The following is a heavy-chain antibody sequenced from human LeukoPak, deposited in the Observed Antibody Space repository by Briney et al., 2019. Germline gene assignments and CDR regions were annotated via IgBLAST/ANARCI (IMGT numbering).Heavy chain of an antibody. Sequence: SETLSLTCTVSGGSISSYYWSWMRQPPGKGLEWIGYIYYSGSTNYNPSLKSRVTISVDTSKNQFSLKLSSVTAADTAVYYCARDRVTISMNAFDIWGQGTMATVSS. CDR3: ARDRVTISMNAFDI. CDR1: GGSISSYY. V-gene: IGHV4-59*01. CDR2: IYYSGST. D-gene: IGHD3-10*01. J-gene: IGHJ3*02.